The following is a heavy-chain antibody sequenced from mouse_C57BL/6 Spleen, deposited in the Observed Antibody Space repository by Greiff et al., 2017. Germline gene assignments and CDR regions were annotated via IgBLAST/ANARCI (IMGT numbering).Heavy chain of an antibody. V-gene: IGHV5-9*01. CDR3: ARQRRYGYDDWYFDV. CDR2: ISGGGGNT. Sequence: EVMLVESGGGLVKPGGSLKLSCAASGFTFSSYTMSWVRQTPEKRLEWVATISGGGGNTDYPDSVKGRFTISRDNAKNTLYLQMSSLRSEDTALYDCARQRRYGYDDWYFDVWGTGTTVTVSS. CDR1: GFTFSSYT. J-gene: IGHJ1*03. D-gene: IGHD2-2*01.